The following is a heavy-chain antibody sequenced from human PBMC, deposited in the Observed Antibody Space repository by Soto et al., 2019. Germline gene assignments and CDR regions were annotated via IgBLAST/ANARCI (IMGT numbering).Heavy chain of an antibody. Sequence: PSETLSLTCTVSGGSISSNNYYRGWIRQPPGKGLEWIGSMYYSGSTYYNPSLKSRVTISVDTSKNQFSLKLSSVTAADTAVYYCARHLEWELSQYNWLDPWGQGTLVTVSS. V-gene: IGHV4-39*01. J-gene: IGHJ5*02. CDR2: MYYSGST. D-gene: IGHD1-26*01. CDR1: GGSISSNNYY. CDR3: ARHLEWELSQYNWLDP.